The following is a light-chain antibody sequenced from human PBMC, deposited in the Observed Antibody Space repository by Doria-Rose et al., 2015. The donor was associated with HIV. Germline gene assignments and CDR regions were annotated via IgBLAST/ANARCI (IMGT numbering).Light chain of an antibody. CDR3: QQTYSSPPWT. V-gene: IGKV1-39*01. CDR2: AAS. Sequence: MTQSPSSLSASIGARFTINCRAIQTVSTYLNWFQQEPGKAPKLLIYAASRLQSGVPSRFSGGGSGTDFTLTISGLQPGDFATYYCQQTYSSPPWTFGQGTKVEMK. J-gene: IGKJ1*01. CDR1: QTVSTY.